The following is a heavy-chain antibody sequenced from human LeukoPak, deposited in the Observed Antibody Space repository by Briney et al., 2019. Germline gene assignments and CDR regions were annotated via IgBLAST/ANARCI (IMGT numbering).Heavy chain of an antibody. Sequence: GGSLRLSCAASGFTFSSYSMNWVRQAPGKGLDWVSYISSSSSTIYYADSVKGRFTISRDNAKNSLYLQMNSLRAEDTAVYYCARSSAAAGTAPTFDYWGQGTLVTVSS. CDR1: GFTFSSYS. CDR2: ISSSSSTI. CDR3: ARSSAAAGTAPTFDY. D-gene: IGHD6-13*01. J-gene: IGHJ4*02. V-gene: IGHV3-48*01.